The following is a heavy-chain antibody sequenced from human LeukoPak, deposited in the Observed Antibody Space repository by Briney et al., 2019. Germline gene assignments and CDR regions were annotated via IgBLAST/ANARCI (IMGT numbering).Heavy chain of an antibody. CDR2: IYSGGST. Sequence: GGSLRLSCAASGFTFSSYAMSWVRQAPGKGLEWVSVIYSGGSTYYADSVKGRFTISRDNSKNTLYLQMNSLRAEDTAVYYCASSVWFGELKGALDYWGQGTLVTVSS. J-gene: IGHJ4*02. CDR3: ASSVWFGELKGALDY. V-gene: IGHV3-53*01. CDR1: GFTFSSYA. D-gene: IGHD3-10*01.